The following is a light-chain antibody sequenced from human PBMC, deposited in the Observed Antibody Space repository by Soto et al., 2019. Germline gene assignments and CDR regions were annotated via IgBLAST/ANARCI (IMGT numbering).Light chain of an antibody. J-gene: IGKJ4*01. CDR1: QSLLHSNGYNY. CDR2: LRS. Sequence: DIVMTQSPLSLPVTPGEPASISCRSSQSLLHSNGYNYLDWYLQKPGQSPQLLIYLRSTRASGVPDRFSGSGSGTDFTLNISRVEAEDVGVYYCMQALQTPLTFGGGTKVEIK. V-gene: IGKV2-28*01. CDR3: MQALQTPLT.